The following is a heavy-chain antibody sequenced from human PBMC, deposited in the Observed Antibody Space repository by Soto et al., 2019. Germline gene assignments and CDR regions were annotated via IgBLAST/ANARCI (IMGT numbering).Heavy chain of an antibody. V-gene: IGHV3-66*01. J-gene: IGHJ2*01. CDR3: ARDYYGGNSRYFDL. CDR2: IYSGGST. Sequence: EMQLVESGGGLVQPGGSLRLSCAASGFTVSSHYMSWVRQAPGKGLEWVSVIYSGGSTYYTDSVKGRFTISRDNSKNTLFLQMNSLRAEDTAVYYCARDYYGGNSRYFDLWGRGTLVTVSS. CDR1: GFTVSSHY. D-gene: IGHD2-21*02.